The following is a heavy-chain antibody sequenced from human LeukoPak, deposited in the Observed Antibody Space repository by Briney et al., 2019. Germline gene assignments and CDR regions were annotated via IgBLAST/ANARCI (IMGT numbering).Heavy chain of an antibody. CDR2: IYNSGNT. CDR1: GGSISTYY. Sequence: SETLSLTCTVSGGSISTYYWSWIRQPPGKGLEWIGYIYNSGNTNYNPSLQSRFTISGDTSKNQFSLRLTSVTAADTAVYYCAKAVAAAGRFGFDPWGEGTLVTVSS. CDR3: AKAVAAAGRFGFDP. J-gene: IGHJ5*02. D-gene: IGHD6-13*01. V-gene: IGHV4-59*01.